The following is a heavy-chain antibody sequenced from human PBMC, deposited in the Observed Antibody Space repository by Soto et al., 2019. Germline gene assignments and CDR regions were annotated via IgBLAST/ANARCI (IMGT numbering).Heavy chain of an antibody. Sequence: GGSLRLSCAASGFTFSDYGMHWVRQAPGKGLEWVAVIWSDGSNKYYADSVRGRFTISRDNSKNTLYLQMNGLRAEDTAVYYCARVHYDFWSGYYKSLPSRYAMDVWGQGTTVTVSS. V-gene: IGHV3-33*01. J-gene: IGHJ6*02. CDR3: ARVHYDFWSGYYKSLPSRYAMDV. CDR1: GFTFSDYG. D-gene: IGHD3-3*01. CDR2: IWSDGSNK.